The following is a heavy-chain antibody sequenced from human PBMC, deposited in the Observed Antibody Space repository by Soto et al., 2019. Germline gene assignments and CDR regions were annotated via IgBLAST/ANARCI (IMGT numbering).Heavy chain of an antibody. Sequence: PGGSLRLSCAASWFTVSSNYMSWVRQAPGKGLEWVSVIYSGGSTYYADSVKGRFTISRDNSKNTLYLQMNSLRAEDTAVYYCARGLWFGELLSLGYWGQGTLVTVSS. CDR3: ARGLWFGELLSLGY. J-gene: IGHJ4*02. CDR1: WFTVSSNY. D-gene: IGHD3-10*01. CDR2: IYSGGST. V-gene: IGHV3-53*01.